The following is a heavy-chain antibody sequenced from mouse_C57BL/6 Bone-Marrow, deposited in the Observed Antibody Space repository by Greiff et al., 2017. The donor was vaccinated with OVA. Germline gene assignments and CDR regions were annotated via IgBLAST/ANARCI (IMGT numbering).Heavy chain of an antibody. CDR3: AREGPYYDYDVGY. D-gene: IGHD2-4*01. Sequence: QVQLKQPGAELVKPGASVKMSYKASGYTFTSYWITWVKQRPGQGLEWIGDIYPGSGSTNYNEKFKSKATLTVDTSSSTAYMQLSSLTSEDSAVYYCAREGPYYDYDVGYWGQGTTLTVSS. CDR2: IYPGSGST. J-gene: IGHJ2*01. V-gene: IGHV1-55*01. CDR1: GYTFTSYW.